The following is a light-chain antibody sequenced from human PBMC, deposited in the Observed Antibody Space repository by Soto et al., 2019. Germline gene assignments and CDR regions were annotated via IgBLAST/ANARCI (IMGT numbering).Light chain of an antibody. CDR2: AAA. Sequence: AIRMTQSPSSISASTGDRITITCRASQGISSILAWYQQKPGKAPKLLIYAAATLQMGGPSRFSASGSGTDFTLTISRLQSEDFATYFCQQYLSYPYTFGQGTKLEI. CDR1: QGISSI. J-gene: IGKJ2*01. CDR3: QQYLSYPYT. V-gene: IGKV1-8*01.